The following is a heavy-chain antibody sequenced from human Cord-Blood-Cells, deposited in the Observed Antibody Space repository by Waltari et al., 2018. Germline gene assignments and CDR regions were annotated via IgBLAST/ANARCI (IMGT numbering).Heavy chain of an antibody. D-gene: IGHD6-13*01. J-gene: IGHJ5*02. CDR2: IYDRGRT. Sequence: QMQLQESGPGLVKPSETLSLTCTVSGGSISSYYWSWIRQPPGKGLEWIGYIYDRGRTTHNPSLKRRVPMSVYTAKNQFSLKLSSVTPADTAVDYCARMYSSSWNWFDPWGQGTLVTVYS. V-gene: IGHV4-59*01. CDR3: ARMYSSSWNWFDP. CDR1: GGSISSYY.